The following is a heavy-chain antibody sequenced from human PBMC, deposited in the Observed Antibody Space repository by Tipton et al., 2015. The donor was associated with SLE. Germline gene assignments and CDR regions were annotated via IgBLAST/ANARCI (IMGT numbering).Heavy chain of an antibody. V-gene: IGHV4-38-2*01. CDR1: GYSISSGYY. Sequence: TLSLTCAVSGYSISSGYYWGWIRQPPGKGLEWIGSICHSGSTYYNPSLKSRVTISVDTSKNQFSLKLSSVTAADTAVYYCARATGAFDIWGQGTMVTVPS. J-gene: IGHJ3*02. CDR2: ICHSGST. CDR3: ARATGAFDI.